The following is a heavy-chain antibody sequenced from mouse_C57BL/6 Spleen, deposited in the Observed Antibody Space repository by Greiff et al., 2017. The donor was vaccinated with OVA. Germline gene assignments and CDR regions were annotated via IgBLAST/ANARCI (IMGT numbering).Heavy chain of an antibody. CDR1: GFTFSDYG. V-gene: IGHV5-17*01. CDR2: ISSGSSTI. Sequence: VKLVESGGGLVKPGGSLKLSCAASGFTFSDYGMHWVRQAPEKGLEWVAYISSGSSTIYYADTVKGRFTISRDNAKNTLFLQMTSLRSEETAMYYCARKKSCYAKDYWGQGTSVTVSS. CDR3: ARKKSCYAKDY. J-gene: IGHJ4*01.